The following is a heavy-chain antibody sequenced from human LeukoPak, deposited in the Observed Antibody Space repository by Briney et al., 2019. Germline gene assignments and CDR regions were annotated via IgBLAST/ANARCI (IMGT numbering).Heavy chain of an antibody. CDR1: GFIVTGNY. CDR2: ISSSSSYI. Sequence: PGGSLRLSCAVSGFIVTGNYMTWVRLAPGKGLEWVSSISSSSSYIYYADSVKGRFTISRDNAKNSLYLQMNSLRAEDTAVYYCARAGYSSSWYGYYYYMDVWGRGTTVTVSS. D-gene: IGHD6-13*01. CDR3: ARAGYSSSWYGYYYYMDV. V-gene: IGHV3-21*01. J-gene: IGHJ6*03.